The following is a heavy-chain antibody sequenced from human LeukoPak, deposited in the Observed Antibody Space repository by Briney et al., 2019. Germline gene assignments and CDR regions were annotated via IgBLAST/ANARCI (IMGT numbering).Heavy chain of an antibody. V-gene: IGHV3-74*01. Sequence: GGSLRLSCAVSGFSLSDYWMHWVRQAPGKGLVWVSRINSDGSSTSYADSVKGRFTISRDNAKNTLYLQMNSLRVEDTAVYYCAKEGYYGSGRYFNWFDPWGQGNLVTVSS. CDR2: INSDGSST. J-gene: IGHJ5*02. CDR1: GFSLSDYW. D-gene: IGHD3-10*01. CDR3: AKEGYYGSGRYFNWFDP.